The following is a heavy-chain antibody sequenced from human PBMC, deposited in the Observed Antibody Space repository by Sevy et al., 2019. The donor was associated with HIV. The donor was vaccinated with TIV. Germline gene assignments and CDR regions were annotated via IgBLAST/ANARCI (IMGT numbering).Heavy chain of an antibody. CDR2: ISYDGTDT. CDR1: GFTFNTYG. CDR3: AKAAIVVVSASPNCFDS. D-gene: IGHD2-21*02. Sequence: GGSLRLSCAASGFTFNTYGMHRVRQTPGKGLEWVAVISYDGTDTYYADSVKGRFTISKDNSKNTLSLQMNSLRVEDTAVYYCAKAAIVVVSASPNCFDSWGPGTVVTVSS. J-gene: IGHJ4*02. V-gene: IGHV3-30*18.